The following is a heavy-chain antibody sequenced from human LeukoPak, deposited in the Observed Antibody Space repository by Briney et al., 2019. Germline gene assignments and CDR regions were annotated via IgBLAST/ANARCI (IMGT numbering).Heavy chain of an antibody. J-gene: IGHJ5*02. Sequence: SGTLSLTCAVSGGSISSSNWWSSVRQPPGKGLEWIGEIYHSGSTNYNPSLKSRVTISVDKSKNQFSLKLSSVTAADTAVYYCARITAAAASPFDPWGQGTLVTVSS. V-gene: IGHV4-4*02. D-gene: IGHD6-13*01. CDR3: ARITAAAASPFDP. CDR1: GGSISSSNW. CDR2: IYHSGST.